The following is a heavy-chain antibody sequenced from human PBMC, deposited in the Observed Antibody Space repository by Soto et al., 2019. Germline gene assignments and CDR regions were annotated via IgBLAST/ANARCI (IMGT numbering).Heavy chain of an antibody. CDR3: ARTSAAASYYDILTGYIPINWFDP. D-gene: IGHD3-9*01. V-gene: IGHV4-31*03. CDR1: GGSISSGGYY. CDR2: IYYSGST. J-gene: IGHJ5*02. Sequence: PSETLSLTCTVSGGSISSGGYYWSWIRQHPGKGLEWIGYIYYSGSTYYNPSLKSRVTISVDTSKNQFSLKLSSVTAADTAVYYCARTSAAASYYDILTGYIPINWFDPWGQGTLVTVSS.